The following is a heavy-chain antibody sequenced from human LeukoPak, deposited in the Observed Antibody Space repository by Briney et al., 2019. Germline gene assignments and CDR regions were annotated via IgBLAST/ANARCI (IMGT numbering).Heavy chain of an antibody. V-gene: IGHV4-34*01. J-gene: IGHJ4*02. D-gene: IGHD5-18*01. CDR3: ASLSNSYGYYYFDY. CDR2: INHSGST. Sequence: PSETLSLTCAVYGGSFSGYYWSWIRQPPGKGLEWIGEINHSGSTNYNPSLKSRVTISVDTPKNQFSLKLSSVTAADTAVYYCASLSNSYGYYYFDYWGQGTLVTVSS. CDR1: GGSFSGYY.